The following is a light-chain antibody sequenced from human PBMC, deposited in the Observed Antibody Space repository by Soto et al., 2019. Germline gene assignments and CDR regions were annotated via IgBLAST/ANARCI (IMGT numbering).Light chain of an antibody. CDR3: QQYGSSHLT. J-gene: IGKJ4*01. CDR2: GAS. Sequence: EIMLTQSPGTLSLSPGDRATLSCRASQSVAGSSLAWYQQKPDQSPRLLIFGASNRATGIPARFSVSGSGTDFSLIINGLEPEDFAVYFCQQYGSSHLTFGGGTKVDIK. CDR1: QSVAGSS. V-gene: IGKV3-20*01.